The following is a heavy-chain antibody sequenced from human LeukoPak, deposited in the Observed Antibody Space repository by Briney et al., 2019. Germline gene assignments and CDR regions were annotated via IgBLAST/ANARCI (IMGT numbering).Heavy chain of an antibody. V-gene: IGHV4-34*01. CDR3: ARGRYGDY. CDR2: INHSGST. CDR1: GGSFSGYY. J-gene: IGHJ4*02. Sequence: SETLSLTCAVYGGSFSGYYWSWIRQPPGKGLEWIGEINHSGSTNYNPSLKSRVTISVDTSKNQFSLKLSSVTAADTAVYYCARGRYGDYWGQGTLVTVSS. D-gene: IGHD4-17*01.